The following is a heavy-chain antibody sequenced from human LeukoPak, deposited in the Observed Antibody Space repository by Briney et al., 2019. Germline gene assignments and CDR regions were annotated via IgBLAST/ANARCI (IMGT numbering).Heavy chain of an antibody. Sequence: SETLSLTCTVSGGSLSGYYWSWIRQPPGKGLEWIGNIYDSGSTNYNPSLKSRVTISVDTSKNQCSLKLSSVTAADTAVYYCARQSISGSSLSYFDYWGQGTLVNVSS. V-gene: IGHV4-59*01. CDR3: ARQSISGSSLSYFDY. J-gene: IGHJ4*02. CDR1: GGSLSGYY. CDR2: IYDSGST. D-gene: IGHD3-22*01.